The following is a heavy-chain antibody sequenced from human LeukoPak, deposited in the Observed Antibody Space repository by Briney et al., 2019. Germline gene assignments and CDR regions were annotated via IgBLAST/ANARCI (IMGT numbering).Heavy chain of an antibody. CDR2: ISYDGSNK. CDR3: PKDRGYCSGGSCYQVLDY. Sequence: GRSLRLSCAASGFTFSSYGMHWVRQAPGKGLEWVAVISYDGSNKYYADSVKGRFTISRENSKTTLYLQMNSLRAEDTAVYYCPKDRGYCSGGSCYQVLDYWGQGTLVTVSS. J-gene: IGHJ4*02. CDR1: GFTFSSYG. V-gene: IGHV3-30*18. D-gene: IGHD2-15*01.